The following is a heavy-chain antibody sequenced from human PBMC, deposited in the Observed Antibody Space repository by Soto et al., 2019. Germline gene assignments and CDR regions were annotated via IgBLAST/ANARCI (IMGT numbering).Heavy chain of an antibody. V-gene: IGHV1-2*02. CDR3: ARGGGRGYNELDP. J-gene: IGHJ5*02. CDR1: GYTFTAYY. CDR2: INPNSGGT. D-gene: IGHD5-12*01. Sequence: QVQLVQSGAEMKKPGAAVNVSCKASGYTFTAYYMHWVRQAPGQGLEWMGWINPNSGGTYHAQNFQGRVTMTRDTSTTTAYMELASLRSDDTAVYYCARGGGRGYNELDPWGHGTLVIVSS.